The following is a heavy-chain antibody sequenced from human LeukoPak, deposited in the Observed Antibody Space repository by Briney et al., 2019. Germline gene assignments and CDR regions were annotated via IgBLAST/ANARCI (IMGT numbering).Heavy chain of an antibody. V-gene: IGHV3-11*01. J-gene: IGHJ4*02. CDR2: IGKRGTDI. D-gene: IGHD3/OR15-3a*01. CDR1: GFTFTDYY. Sequence: GGSLRLSCAASGFTFTDYYMSWVRQAPGKGLEWISYIGKRGTDINCADSVKGRFTVSRDNAKSSLFLQMDNLRAEDTAVYYCATTARVGQNWGQGTLVTVSS. CDR3: ATTARVGQN.